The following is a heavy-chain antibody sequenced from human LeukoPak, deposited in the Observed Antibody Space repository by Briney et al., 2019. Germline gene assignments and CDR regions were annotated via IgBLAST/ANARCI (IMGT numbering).Heavy chain of an antibody. Sequence: GGSLRLSCVASGFNIRNHWMSWVRQTPGKGLGWVATMKEDGTEKDYVDAVKGRFTISRDNAMNSVYLQMSRLRAEDTAVYYCVSGNDPDYVWGTYRLDAFDIWGEGTMVIVSS. V-gene: IGHV3-7*01. CDR2: MKEDGTEK. CDR3: VSGNDPDYVWGTYRLDAFDI. D-gene: IGHD3-16*02. J-gene: IGHJ3*02. CDR1: GFNIRNHW.